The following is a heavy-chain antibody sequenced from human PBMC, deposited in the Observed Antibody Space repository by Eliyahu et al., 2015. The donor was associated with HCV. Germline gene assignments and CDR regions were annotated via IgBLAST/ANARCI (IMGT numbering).Heavy chain of an antibody. CDR3: ATDRITGTSPYYFGMDV. Sequence: QVQLVQSGAEVKKPGASVKVSCKVSGYTVXXLSMHXVRQAPGKGLEWMGGFDPXDGETIYAQKFQGRVTMTEDTSTDTAYMELSSLRSEDTAVYYCATDRITGTSPYYFGMDVWGQGTTVTVSS. CDR1: GYTVXXLS. J-gene: IGHJ6*02. V-gene: IGHV1-24*01. D-gene: IGHD1-7*01. CDR2: FDPXDGET.